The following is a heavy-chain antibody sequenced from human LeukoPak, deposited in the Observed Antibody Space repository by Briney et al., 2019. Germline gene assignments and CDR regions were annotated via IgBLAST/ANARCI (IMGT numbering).Heavy chain of an antibody. CDR1: GFTFSSYD. CDR2: IDTAGNT. CDR3: ARTSKVTSVMDI. D-gene: IGHD3-16*01. V-gene: IGHV3-13*04. Sequence: PGGSRRLSCAASGFTFSSYDMHWVRQATGKGLEWVSAIDTAGNTFYPGSVRGRFTISRENAKNSLYLQMNNVRAGDTAVYYCARTSKVTSVMDIWGQGTMVTVSS. J-gene: IGHJ3*02.